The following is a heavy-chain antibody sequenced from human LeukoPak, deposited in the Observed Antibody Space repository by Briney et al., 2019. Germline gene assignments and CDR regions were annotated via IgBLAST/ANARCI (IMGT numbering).Heavy chain of an antibody. V-gene: IGHV3-53*01. D-gene: IGHD7-27*01. J-gene: IGHJ4*02. CDR1: GFSVSYNY. CDR3: ARETHAGTGDSGPSGY. Sequence: PGGSLRLSCAASGFSVSYNYMTWVRQAPGEGLEWVSVIYSGGSTYYADSVKGRFTISRDNSKNTLYLQMNSLRAEDTAVYYCARETHAGTGDSGPSGYWGQGTLVTVSS. CDR2: IYSGGST.